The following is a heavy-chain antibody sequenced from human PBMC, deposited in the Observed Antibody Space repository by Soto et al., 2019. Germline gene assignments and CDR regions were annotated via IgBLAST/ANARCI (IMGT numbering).Heavy chain of an antibody. Sequence: SETESLTCTVSGGSISSYYWSWIRQPPGKGLEWIGYIYYSGSTNYNPSLKSRVTISVDTSKNQFSLKLSSVTAADTAVYYCARQIGYSFDYWGQGTLVTVSS. J-gene: IGHJ4*02. V-gene: IGHV4-59*01. CDR2: IYYSGST. CDR3: ARQIGYSFDY. CDR1: GGSISSYY.